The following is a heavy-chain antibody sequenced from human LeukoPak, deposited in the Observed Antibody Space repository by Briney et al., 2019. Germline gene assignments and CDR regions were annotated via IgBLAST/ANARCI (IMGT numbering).Heavy chain of an antibody. CDR1: GFSLSTSGEG. CDR2: IYWDNDK. D-gene: IGHD3-3*01. CDR3: AHVWEWDLLGGRGAFDY. V-gene: IGHV2-5*02. J-gene: IGHJ4*02. Sequence: SGPTLVKPTQTLTLTCTFSGFSLSTSGEGVGWIRQPPGKALEWLALIYWDNDKRYSPSLNSKLTVTKDTSKNQVVLTMTNMDPVDTATYYCAHVWEWDLLGGRGAFDYWGQGTLVTVSS.